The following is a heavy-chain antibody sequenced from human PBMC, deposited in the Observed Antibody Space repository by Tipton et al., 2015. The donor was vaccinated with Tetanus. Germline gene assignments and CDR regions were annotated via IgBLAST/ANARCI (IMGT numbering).Heavy chain of an antibody. J-gene: IGHJ4*02. D-gene: IGHD2-2*01. Sequence: LRLSCTVSGGSIISADHYWSWLRQPPGKGLEWIAFIHHSGLAFSKPSLKSRVSISIDTSQNQFSLRLTSVTAADTVVYYCARVACSSTSCYSPYFDYWAPGSLVTVSS. CDR2: IHHSGLA. V-gene: IGHV4-30-4*01. CDR1: GGSIISADHY. CDR3: ARVACSSTSCYSPYFDY.